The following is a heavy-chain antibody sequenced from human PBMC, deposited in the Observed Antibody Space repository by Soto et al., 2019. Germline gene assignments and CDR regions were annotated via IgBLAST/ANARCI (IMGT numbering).Heavy chain of an antibody. CDR2: IIPILGIA. Sequence: SVKVSCKASGGTFSSYTISWVRQAPGQGLEWMGRIIPILGIANYAQKFQGRVTITADKSTSTAYMELSSLRSEDTAVYYCARAEAYSSGYSYAFDIWGQGTMVTVSS. CDR1: GGTFSSYT. CDR3: ARAEAYSSGYSYAFDI. D-gene: IGHD3-22*01. V-gene: IGHV1-69*02. J-gene: IGHJ3*02.